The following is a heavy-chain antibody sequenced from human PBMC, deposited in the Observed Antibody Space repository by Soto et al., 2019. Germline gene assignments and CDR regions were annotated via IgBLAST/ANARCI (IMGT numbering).Heavy chain of an antibody. D-gene: IGHD3-3*01. V-gene: IGHV1-46*03. J-gene: IGHJ5*02. Sequence: ASVKVSCKASGYTFTSYYMHWVRQAPGQGLEWMGIINPSGGSTSYAQKFQGRVTMTRDTSTSTVYMELSSLRSEDTAVYYCARDYYDFWSGRNWFDPWGQGTLVTVSS. CDR3: ARDYYDFWSGRNWFDP. CDR1: GYTFTSYY. CDR2: INPSGGST.